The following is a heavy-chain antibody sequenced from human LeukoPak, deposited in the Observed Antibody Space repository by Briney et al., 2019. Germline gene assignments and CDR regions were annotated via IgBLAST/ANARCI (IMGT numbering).Heavy chain of an antibody. V-gene: IGHV4-59*08. CDR2: TYHTGTT. CDR3: ARLRYYDLNWYFDL. CDR1: GVSMSSSS. J-gene: IGHJ2*01. Sequence: PSETLSLTCTVSGVSMSSSSWSWIRQTPGKVLEWIGYTYHTGTTSYNPSLKSRVTISVDTSKSQFSLNLSSVTAADTAVYYCARLRYYDLNWYFDLWGRGTLVTFSS. D-gene: IGHD3-22*01.